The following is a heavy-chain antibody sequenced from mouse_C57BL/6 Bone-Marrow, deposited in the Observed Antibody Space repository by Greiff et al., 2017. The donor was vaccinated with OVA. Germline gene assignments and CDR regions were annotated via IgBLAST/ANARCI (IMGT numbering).Heavy chain of an antibody. CDR1: GYTFTGYW. D-gene: IGHD1-1*01. J-gene: IGHJ1*03. V-gene: IGHV1-9*01. CDR3: ARSRGDYYGSSPYWYFDV. Sequence: QVQLQQSGAELLKPGASVKLSCKATGYTFTGYWIEWVKQRPGHGLEWIGEILPGSGSTNYNEKFKGKATFTADTSSNTAYMQLSSLTTEDSAIYYCARSRGDYYGSSPYWYFDVWGTGTTVTVSS. CDR2: ILPGSGST.